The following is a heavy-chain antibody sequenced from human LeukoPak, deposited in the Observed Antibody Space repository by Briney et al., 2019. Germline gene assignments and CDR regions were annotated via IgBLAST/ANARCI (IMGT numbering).Heavy chain of an antibody. J-gene: IGHJ4*01. D-gene: IGHD5-24*01. CDR2: ISYDGSNK. Sequence: PGGSLRLSCAASGFIFSSYAMHWVRQAPGKGLEWVAFISYDGSNKHYAEPVQGRFTISRDNSKNTLYLQMNSLRPEDTAVYYCARARFGYNRGPFDYWGQGIPVTVSS. CDR1: GFIFSSYA. V-gene: IGHV3-30-3*01. CDR3: ARARFGYNRGPFDY.